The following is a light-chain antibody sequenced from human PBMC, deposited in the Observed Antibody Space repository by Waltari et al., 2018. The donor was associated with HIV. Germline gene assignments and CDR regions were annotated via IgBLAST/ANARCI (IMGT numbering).Light chain of an antibody. J-gene: IGKJ1*01. CDR3: MQALQTLRT. Sequence: DIVMTQSPLSLPFTPGESASISSRSRQSRLNSNGHNYLDWDLQKAGEPPQLLIYLGSHRASGVPDRFSGSGAGTDVTLNISGVEAEDVGVYDCMQALQTLRTFGQGNKVEIK. V-gene: IGKV2-28*01. CDR1: QSRLNSNGHNY. CDR2: LGS.